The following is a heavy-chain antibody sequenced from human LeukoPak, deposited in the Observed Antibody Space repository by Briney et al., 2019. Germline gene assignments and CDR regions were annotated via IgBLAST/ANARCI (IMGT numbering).Heavy chain of an antibody. CDR3: AKGGGRPLDDAFDV. V-gene: IGHV3-23*01. CDR2: ILNNGVST. Sequence: GGSLRLSCAASGFTFGTYAMTWVRQAPGMGLEWVSTILNNGVSTYYADSVKGRFTISRDNSRNTLHLQMNSLRAEDTAVYYCAKGGGRPLDDAFDVWGQGTMVTVSS. CDR1: GFTFGTYA. J-gene: IGHJ3*01.